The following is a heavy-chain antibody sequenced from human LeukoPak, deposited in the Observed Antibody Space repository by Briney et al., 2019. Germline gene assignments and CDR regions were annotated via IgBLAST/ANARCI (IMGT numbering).Heavy chain of an antibody. V-gene: IGHV4-30-2*01. J-gene: IGHJ4*02. CDR2: IYHSGST. Sequence: PSQTLSLTCAVSGGSISSGGYFWSWIRQPPGKGLEWIGYIYHSGSTYYNPSLKSRVTISVDRSKNQFSLKLSSVTAADTAVYYCARGDSSGYNFDYWGQGTLVTVSS. CDR3: ARGDSSGYNFDY. D-gene: IGHD3-22*01. CDR1: GGSISSGGYF.